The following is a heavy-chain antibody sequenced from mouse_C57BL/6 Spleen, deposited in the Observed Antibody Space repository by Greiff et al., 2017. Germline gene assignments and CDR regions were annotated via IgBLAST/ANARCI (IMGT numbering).Heavy chain of an antibody. CDR3: ARDRDYYGSRGIDY. CDR2: INYDGSST. Sequence: EVMLVESEGGLVQPGSSMKLSCTASGFTFSDYYMAWVRQVPEKGLEWVANINYDGSSTYYLDSLKSRFIISRDNAKNILYLQMSSLKSEDTATYYCARDRDYYGSRGIDYWGQGTTLTVSS. J-gene: IGHJ2*01. V-gene: IGHV5-16*01. D-gene: IGHD1-1*01. CDR1: GFTFSDYY.